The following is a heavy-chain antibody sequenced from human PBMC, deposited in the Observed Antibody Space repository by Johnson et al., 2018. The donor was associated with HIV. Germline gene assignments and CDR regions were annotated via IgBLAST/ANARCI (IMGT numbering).Heavy chain of an antibody. CDR2: ISYDGSNK. D-gene: IGHD3-9*01. J-gene: IGHJ3*02. CDR3: ASVYYDILTGYYYDALDI. V-gene: IGHV3-30-3*01. Sequence: QEQLVESGGDWVQPGGSLRLSCAASGFTFSIYDMHWVRQAPGKGLAWVALISYDGSNKYYADSVKGRFTISRHNSKTILYLQMNSLRAEDTAAYYCASVYYDILTGYYYDALDIWGRGTMVTVSS. CDR1: GFTFSIYD.